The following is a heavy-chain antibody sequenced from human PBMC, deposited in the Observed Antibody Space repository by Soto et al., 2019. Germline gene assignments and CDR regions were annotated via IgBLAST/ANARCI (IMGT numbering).Heavy chain of an antibody. J-gene: IGHJ5*02. D-gene: IGHD5-18*01. CDR3: ARVMRSLLSITALDT. CDR2: VDPSGGKT. V-gene: IGHV1-46*01. CDR1: GYTFTRDQ. Sequence: VKVSCKASGYTFTRDQIHWVRQAPGQGLEWMGMVDPSGGKTNYAQKFQGRVTMTRDTSTSAVYMALSSLRSDDTAIYFCARVMRSLLSITALDTWGQGTLVTV.